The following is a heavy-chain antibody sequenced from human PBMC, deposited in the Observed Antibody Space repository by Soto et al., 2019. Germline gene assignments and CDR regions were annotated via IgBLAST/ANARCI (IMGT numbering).Heavy chain of an antibody. CDR2: IYYSGST. D-gene: IGHD2-2*01. V-gene: IGHV4-39*01. CDR1: GGSISSSSYY. CDR3: ARHKSPGRQLRNVFDY. J-gene: IGHJ4*02. Sequence: SETLSLSCTVSGGSISSSSYYWGWIRQPPGKGLEWIGSIYYSGSTYYNPSLKSRVTISVDTSKNQFSLKLSSVTAADTAVYYCARHKSPGRQLRNVFDYWGQGTLVTVSS.